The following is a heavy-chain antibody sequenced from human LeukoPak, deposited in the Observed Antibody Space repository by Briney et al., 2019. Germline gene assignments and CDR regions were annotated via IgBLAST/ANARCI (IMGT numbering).Heavy chain of an antibody. CDR1: GFTFSSYS. CDR3: VYRASSLSGMDV. D-gene: IGHD3-16*02. V-gene: IGHV3-48*02. Sequence: GGSLRLSCAASGFTFSSYSMNWVRQAPGKGLEWVSYISSSSTTIYYADSVKGRFTISRDNAKNSLYLQMNSLRDEDTAVYYCVYRASSLSGMDVWGKGTTVTVPS. CDR2: ISSSSTTI. J-gene: IGHJ6*03.